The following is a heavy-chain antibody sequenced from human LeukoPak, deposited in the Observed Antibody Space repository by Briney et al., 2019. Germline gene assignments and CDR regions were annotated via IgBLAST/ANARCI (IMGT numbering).Heavy chain of an antibody. CDR3: AKPDYCSGTSCYSPNL. V-gene: IGHV1-2*02. CDR2: INPNSGGT. Sequence: ASVRVSCKASGYTFTGYYMHGVPQAPGQGLEWMGWINPNSGGTNYAQKFQGRVTMTRDTSISTAYMELSSLKSDATPLYTCAKPDYCSGTSCYSPNLWGQGTLLTVSS. D-gene: IGHD2-2*01. CDR1: GYTFTGYY. J-gene: IGHJ4*02.